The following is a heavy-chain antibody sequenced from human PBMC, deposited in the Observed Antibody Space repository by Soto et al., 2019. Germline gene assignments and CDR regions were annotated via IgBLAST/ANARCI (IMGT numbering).Heavy chain of an antibody. J-gene: IGHJ6*02. V-gene: IGHV4-31*03. Sequence: SLTCTVSGGSISSGSYYWSWIRQHPGKGLEWIGYIYYSGSTYYNPSLKSRVTISVDTSKNQFSLKLSSVTAADTAVYYCARDRQGHYYYGMDVWGQGTTVTVSS. CDR2: IYYSGST. CDR1: GGSISSGSYY. CDR3: ARDRQGHYYYGMDV.